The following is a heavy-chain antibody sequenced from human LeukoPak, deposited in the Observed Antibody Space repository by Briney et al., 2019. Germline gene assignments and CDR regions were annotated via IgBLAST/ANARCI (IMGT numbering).Heavy chain of an antibody. Sequence: ETLSLTCTVSGGSISSYYWSWVRQAPGKGLEWVANIKQDGSEKYYVDSVKGRFTISRDNAKNSLYLQMNSLRAEDTAVYYCARDLSRVGLSWFDPWGQGTLVTVSS. CDR2: IKQDGSEK. V-gene: IGHV3-7*03. CDR3: ARDLSRVGLSWFDP. CDR1: GGSISSYY. J-gene: IGHJ5*02. D-gene: IGHD3-16*01.